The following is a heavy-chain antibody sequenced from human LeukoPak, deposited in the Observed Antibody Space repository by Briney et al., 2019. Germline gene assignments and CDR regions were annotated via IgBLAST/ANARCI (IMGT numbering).Heavy chain of an antibody. CDR3: ALFVGRVPGFPKAADF. D-gene: IGHD2-21*01. J-gene: IGHJ3*01. Sequence: GESLKISCKASGYLFSDEWIGWVRQKSGEGLEWMGIIYPDGAHIVYSPSFQGQITISADRSTTTAYLHWRSLRTSDTAIYYCALFVGRVPGFPKAADFGGQGT. V-gene: IGHV5-51*01. CDR1: GYLFSDEW. CDR2: IYPDGAHI.